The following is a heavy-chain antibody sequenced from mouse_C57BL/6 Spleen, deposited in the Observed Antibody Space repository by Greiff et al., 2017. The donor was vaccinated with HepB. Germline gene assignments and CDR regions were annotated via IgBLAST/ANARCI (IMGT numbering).Heavy chain of an antibody. V-gene: IGHV1-69*01. CDR1: GYTFTSYW. CDR2: IDPSDSYT. CDR3: ARVGDGSSYWYFDV. J-gene: IGHJ1*03. Sequence: QVQLQQPGAELVMPGASVKLSCKASGYTFTSYWMHWVKQRPGQGLEWIGEIDPSDSYTNYNQKFKGKSTLTVDNSSSTAYMQISSLTSEDSALYYCARVGDGSSYWYFDVWGTGTTVTVSS. D-gene: IGHD1-1*01.